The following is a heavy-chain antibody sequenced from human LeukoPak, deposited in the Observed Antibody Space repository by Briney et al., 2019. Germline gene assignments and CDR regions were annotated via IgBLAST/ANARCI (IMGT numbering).Heavy chain of an antibody. CDR1: GYTFTGYY. CDR2: INPNSGGT. V-gene: IGHV1-2*02. D-gene: IGHD1-20*01. J-gene: IGHJ4*02. Sequence: GASVKVSCKASGYTFTGYYMHWVRQAPGQGLEWVGWINPNSGGTNYAQKFQGRVTMTRDTSISTAYMELCRLRSDDTAVYYCATLTGTTSELIDYWGQGTLVTVSS. CDR3: ATLTGTTSELIDY.